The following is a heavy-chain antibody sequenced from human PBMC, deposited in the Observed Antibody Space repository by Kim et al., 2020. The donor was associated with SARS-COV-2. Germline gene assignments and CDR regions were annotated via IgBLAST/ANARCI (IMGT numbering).Heavy chain of an antibody. CDR2: T. V-gene: IGHV4-34*01. CDR3: AVEYSSSSGEY. D-gene: IGHD6-6*01. J-gene: IGHJ4*02. Sequence: TTNAPSLKSRVTISVDTSKNQFSLKLSSVTASDTAVYYCAVEYSSSSGEYWGQGTLVTVSS.